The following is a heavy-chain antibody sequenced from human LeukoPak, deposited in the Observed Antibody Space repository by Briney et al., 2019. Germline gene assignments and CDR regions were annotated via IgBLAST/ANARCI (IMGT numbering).Heavy chain of an antibody. CDR3: ARVSRTTYYDFWSGYSAFDI. V-gene: IGHV3-20*04. CDR1: GFTFDDYG. Sequence: GGSLRLSCAASGFTFDDYGMSWVRQAPGKGLEWVSGINWNGGSTGYADSVKGRFTISRDNAKNSLYLQMNSLRAEDTALYYCARVSRTTYYDFWSGYSAFDIWGQGTMVTVSS. CDR2: INWNGGST. D-gene: IGHD3-3*01. J-gene: IGHJ3*02.